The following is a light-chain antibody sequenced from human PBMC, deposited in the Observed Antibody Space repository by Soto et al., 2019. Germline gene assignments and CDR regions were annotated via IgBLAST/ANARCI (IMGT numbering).Light chain of an antibody. CDR3: SSYAGSNSVI. Sequence: QSALTQPPSASGSPGQSVTISCTGTSSDVGGFNYVSWFQQHPGKAPKLLIYEVSKRPSGVPNRFSGSKSGNAASLTVCGLQAEDEASYFCSSYAGSNSVIFGEGTKLTVL. V-gene: IGLV2-8*01. J-gene: IGLJ2*01. CDR2: EVS. CDR1: SSDVGGFNY.